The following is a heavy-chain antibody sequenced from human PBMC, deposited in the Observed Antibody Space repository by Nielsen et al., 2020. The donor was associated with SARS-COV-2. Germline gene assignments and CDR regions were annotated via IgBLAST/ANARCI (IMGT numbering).Heavy chain of an antibody. Sequence: GESLKISCVASGFTFSNYAMNWVRQAPGKGLEYISTISDTSSYIYYADSVKGRFTISRDNAKNSVYLQMNSLRAEDTGVYYCAREGLDYYYMDVWGKGTTVTVSS. V-gene: IGHV3-21*01. CDR2: ISDTSSYI. CDR3: AREGLDYYYMDV. J-gene: IGHJ6*03. CDR1: GFTFSNYA. D-gene: IGHD3-10*01.